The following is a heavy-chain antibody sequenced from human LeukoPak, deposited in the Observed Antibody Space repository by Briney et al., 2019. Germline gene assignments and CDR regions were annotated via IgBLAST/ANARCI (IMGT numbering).Heavy chain of an antibody. CDR1: RYTFTGYY. J-gene: IGHJ3*02. D-gene: IGHD2-2*01. CDR2: INPNSSGT. V-gene: IGHV1-2*02. Sequence: ASVKVSCKASRYTFTGYYMHWVRQAPGQGLEWMGWINPNSSGTSYAQKFQGRVTMTRDTSINTAYMELSSLISDDTAVYYCARDIFTVPARNAFDIWGQGPMVTVSS. CDR3: ARDIFTVPARNAFDI.